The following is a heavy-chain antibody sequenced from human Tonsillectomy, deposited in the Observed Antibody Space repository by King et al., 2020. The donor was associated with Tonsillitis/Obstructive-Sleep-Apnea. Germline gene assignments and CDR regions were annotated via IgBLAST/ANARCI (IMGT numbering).Heavy chain of an antibody. Sequence: VQLVESGGGLIQPGGSLRLSCAASGFTFSSYEMNWVRQAPGKGLEWVSYISRSGSTIFYADSVKGRFTISRDNAKNSLYLQMNSLRAEDTAVYYCASGSPRSYYFDYWGQGTLVTVSS. J-gene: IGHJ4*02. CDR3: ASGSPRSYYFDY. D-gene: IGHD1-26*01. CDR1: GFTFSSYE. CDR2: ISRSGSTI. V-gene: IGHV3-48*03.